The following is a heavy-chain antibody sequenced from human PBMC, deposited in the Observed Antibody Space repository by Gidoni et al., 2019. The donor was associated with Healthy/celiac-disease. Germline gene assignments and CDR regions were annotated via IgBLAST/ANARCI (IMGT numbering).Heavy chain of an antibody. CDR1: GFTFSSYA. CDR3: AKDRPDYVWGSYRLDY. J-gene: IGHJ4*02. D-gene: IGHD3-16*02. V-gene: IGHV3-23*01. Sequence: EVQLLESGGGLVQPGGSLRLSCAASGFTFSSYAMSWVRQAPGKGLEGVSAISGSGGSTYYADSVKGRFTISRDNSKNTLYLQMNSLRAEDTAVYYCAKDRPDYVWGSYRLDYWGQGTLVTVSS. CDR2: ISGSGGST.